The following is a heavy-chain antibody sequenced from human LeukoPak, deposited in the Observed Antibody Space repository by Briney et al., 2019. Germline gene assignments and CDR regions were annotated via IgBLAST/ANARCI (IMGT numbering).Heavy chain of an antibody. V-gene: IGHV1-18*01. CDR2: ISAYNGNT. CDR1: GYTFTSYD. Sequence: ASVKVSCKASGYTFTSYDINWVRQAPGQGLEWMGWISAYNGNTNYAQKLQGRVTMTTDTSTSRAYMALRSLRSDDTAVYYCAGDIRPTYYYDSSGSDYWGQGTLVTVSS. CDR3: AGDIRPTYYYDSSGSDY. D-gene: IGHD3-22*01. J-gene: IGHJ4*02.